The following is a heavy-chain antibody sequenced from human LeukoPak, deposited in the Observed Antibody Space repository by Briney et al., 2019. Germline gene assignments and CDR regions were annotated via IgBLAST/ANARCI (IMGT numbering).Heavy chain of an antibody. V-gene: IGHV3-48*01. D-gene: IGHD2-21*01. Sequence: GGSLRLSCAASGFTVSSNYMNWVRQAPGKGLEWVSYINGGGSPIFYADSVRGRFTISRDNAKNSLHLQMNSLRAEDTAVYYCVRDNPRCCGVIPANIDDYWGQGTLVTVSS. CDR3: VRDNPRCCGVIPANIDDY. CDR2: INGGGSPI. CDR1: GFTVSSNY. J-gene: IGHJ4*02.